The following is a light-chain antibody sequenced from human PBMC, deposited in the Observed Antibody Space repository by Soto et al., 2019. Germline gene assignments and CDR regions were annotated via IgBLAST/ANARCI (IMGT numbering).Light chain of an antibody. CDR3: QQYDSYSWT. V-gene: IGKV1-5*01. Sequence: DIQMTQSPSTLSASVGDRVTITCRAGQSMSGWLAWYQQKPGKAPKLLIYDASNLESGVPSRFGGSGSGTEGTITISSLQTDDCETYDGQQYDSYSWTFGQGTKVDIK. J-gene: IGKJ1*01. CDR2: DAS. CDR1: QSMSGW.